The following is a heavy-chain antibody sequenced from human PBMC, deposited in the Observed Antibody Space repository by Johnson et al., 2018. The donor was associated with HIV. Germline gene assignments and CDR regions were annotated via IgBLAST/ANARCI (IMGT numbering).Heavy chain of an antibody. D-gene: IGHD7-27*01. CDR2: VSWIGGST. J-gene: IGHJ3*02. Sequence: VQLVESGGGVVRPGGSLRLTCEGSGFSFDDYGISWVRQAPGKGLEWVSGVSWIGGSTGYADSVKGRFSISRDNVKNSLYLQMNSLRVEDTALYYCARDPSSQYYRLTGDFGSFDMWGQGTMVIVAS. CDR3: ARDPSSQYYRLTGDFGSFDM. V-gene: IGHV3-20*04. CDR1: GFSFDDYG.